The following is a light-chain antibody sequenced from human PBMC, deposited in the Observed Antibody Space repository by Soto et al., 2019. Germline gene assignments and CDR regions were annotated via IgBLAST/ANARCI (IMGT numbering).Light chain of an antibody. CDR1: QSISSW. V-gene: IGKV1-5*03. Sequence: DIQMTQSPSTLSASVGDRVTITCLASQSISSWLAWYQQKPGKAPNLLIYKASSLESGVPVRFSGSGSGAEFTLTISRLQPDDFATYYCQQYYSSSVTFCQGTKVEI. J-gene: IGKJ1*01. CDR3: QQYYSSSVT. CDR2: KAS.